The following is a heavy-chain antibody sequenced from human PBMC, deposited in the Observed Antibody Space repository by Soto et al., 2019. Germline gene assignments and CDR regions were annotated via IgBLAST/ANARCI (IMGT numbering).Heavy chain of an antibody. CDR3: AKTPRQWLVYFDY. J-gene: IGHJ4*02. V-gene: IGHV3-23*01. CDR2: ISGSGGTT. CDR1: GFTFSNYA. D-gene: IGHD6-19*01. Sequence: EVQLLESGGGLVQPGGSLRLSCAASGFTFSNYAIAWVRQAPGKGLEWVSGISGSGGTTYYADSVNGRFTISRDNSKDTLHLQMNSLRAEDTAVYYCAKTPRQWLVYFDYWDQGALVTVSS.